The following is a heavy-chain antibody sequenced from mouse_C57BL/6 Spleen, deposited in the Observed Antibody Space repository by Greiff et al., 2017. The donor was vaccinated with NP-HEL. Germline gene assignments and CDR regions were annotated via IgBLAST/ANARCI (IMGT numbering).Heavy chain of an antibody. CDR2: ISSGSSTI. V-gene: IGHV5-17*01. CDR1: GFTFSDYG. CDR3: ARPPFAY. Sequence: EVQGVESGGGLVKPGGSLKLSCAASGFTFSDYGMHWVRQAPEKGLEWVAYISSGSSTIYYADTVTGRFPIARDNAKNTLFLQMTSLRSEDTAMYYCARPPFAYWGQGTLVTVSA. J-gene: IGHJ3*01.